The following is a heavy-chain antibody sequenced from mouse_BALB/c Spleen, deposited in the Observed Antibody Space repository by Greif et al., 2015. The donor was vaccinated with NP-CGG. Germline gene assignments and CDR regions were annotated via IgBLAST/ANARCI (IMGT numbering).Heavy chain of an antibody. CDR1: GYTFTSYW. V-gene: IGHV1-7*01. J-gene: IGHJ3*01. CDR2: INPSTGYT. CDR3: ARRGTETLFAY. Sequence: VQLQESGAELAKPGASVKMSCKASGYTFTSYWMHWVKQRPGQGLEWIGYINPSTGYTEYNQKFKDKATLTADKSPSTAYMQLSSLTSEDSAVYYCARRGTETLFAYWGQGTLVTVSA. D-gene: IGHD3-3*01.